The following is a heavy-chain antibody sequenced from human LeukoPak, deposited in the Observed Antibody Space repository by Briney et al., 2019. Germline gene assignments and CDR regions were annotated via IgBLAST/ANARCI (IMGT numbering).Heavy chain of an antibody. CDR2: MNPKSGNT. V-gene: IGHV1-8*01. CDR3: ARDQDIVVVVAALRQREMGGFDP. J-gene: IGHJ5*02. D-gene: IGHD2-15*01. Sequence: ASVKVSCKASGYTFTNYDINWVRQATGQGPAWMGWMNPKSGNTGYAQKFQGRVTMTRNTSISTAYMELSSLRSDDTAVYYRARDQDIVVVVAALRQREMGGFDPWGQGTLVTVSS. CDR1: GYTFTNYD.